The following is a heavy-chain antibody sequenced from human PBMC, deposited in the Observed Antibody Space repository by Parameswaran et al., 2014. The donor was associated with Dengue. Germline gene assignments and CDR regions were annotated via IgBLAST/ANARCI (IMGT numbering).Heavy chain of an antibody. D-gene: IGHD3-22*01. CDR2: IYHSGST. J-gene: IGHJ5*02. CDR3: ARGVSTYSDDRSGYPPHNWFDP. CDR1: GDSISRTNW. Sequence: LRRTLSLTCAVSGDSISRTNWWSWVRQSPRKGLDWIGEIYHSGSTNYNPSLKSRVTISVDKSKNQFSLILRSATAADTAVYYCARGVSTYSDDRSGYPPHNWFDPWGQGAQVTVSS. V-gene: IGHV4-4*02.